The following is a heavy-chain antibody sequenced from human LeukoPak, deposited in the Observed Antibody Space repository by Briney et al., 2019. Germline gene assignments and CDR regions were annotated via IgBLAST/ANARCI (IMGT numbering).Heavy chain of an antibody. D-gene: IGHD3-22*01. CDR1: GFTFSNYW. J-gene: IGHJ4*02. CDR3: ARHVVAVGFDY. V-gene: IGHV3-74*01. CDR2: INSDASVT. Sequence: GGSLRLSCAASGFTFSNYWMHWVRQTPGKGLVWVSRINSDASVTTYADSVKGRFTISRDNAKNTLYLQMNSLRAEDTAVYYCARHVVAVGFDYWGQGTLVTVSS.